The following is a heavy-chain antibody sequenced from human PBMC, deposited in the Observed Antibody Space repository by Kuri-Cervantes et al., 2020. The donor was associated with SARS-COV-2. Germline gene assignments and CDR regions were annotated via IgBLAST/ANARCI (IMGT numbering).Heavy chain of an antibody. D-gene: IGHD1-26*01. CDR2: TSDGGANT. CDR3: ARPRGNYCVSDY. CDR1: GFTFSGHW. J-gene: IGHJ4*02. V-gene: IGHV3-23*01. Sequence: GGSLRLSCAASGFTFSGHWIHWVRQAPGKGLEWVSVTSDGGANTYYADSVKGRFTISRDNSKNTVYLQMNSPRAEDTALYYCARPRGNYCVSDYWGQGTLVTVSS.